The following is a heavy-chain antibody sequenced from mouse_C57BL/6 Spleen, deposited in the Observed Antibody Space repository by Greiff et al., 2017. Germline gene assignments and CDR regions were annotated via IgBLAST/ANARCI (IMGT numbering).Heavy chain of an antibody. J-gene: IGHJ2*01. D-gene: IGHD1-1*01. Sequence: QVQLQQPGAELVKPGASVKLSCTASGYTFTSYWMHWVHQRPGQGLEWIGMIHPNSGSTNDTEKFKSKATLTVDNPSSTAYMQLSSLTSEDSAIYYCALYYYGSQTLDYWGQGTTLTVSS. CDR3: ALYYYGSQTLDY. V-gene: IGHV1-64*01. CDR2: IHPNSGST. CDR1: GYTFTSYW.